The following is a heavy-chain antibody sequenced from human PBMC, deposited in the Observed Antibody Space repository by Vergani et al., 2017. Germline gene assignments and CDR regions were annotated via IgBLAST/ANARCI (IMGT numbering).Heavy chain of an antibody. CDR3: ARADYYDSSGKFDY. J-gene: IGHJ4*02. CDR1: GGSISSYY. D-gene: IGHD3-22*01. V-gene: IGHV4-59*01. CDR2: IYYSGST. Sequence: QVQLQESGPGLVKPSETLSLTCTVSGGSISSYYWSWIRQPPGKGLEWIGYIYYSGSTNYNPSLKIRVTISVDTSKNQFSLKLSSVTAADTAVYYCARADYYDSSGKFDYWGQGTLVTVSS.